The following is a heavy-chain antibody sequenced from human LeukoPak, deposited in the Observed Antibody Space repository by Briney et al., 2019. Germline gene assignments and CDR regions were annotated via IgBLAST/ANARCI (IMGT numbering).Heavy chain of an antibody. CDR3: ATALLTGDGDY. D-gene: IGHD7-27*01. J-gene: IGHJ4*02. V-gene: IGHV5-51*01. CDR1: GYSFTTYW. Sequence: GESLKISCKASGYSFTTYWIGWVRQMPGKGLGWMGIIYPGDSDTRYSPSFQGQVTISADKSISTAYLQWSSLKASDTAIYYCATALLTGDGDYWGQGTLVTVSS. CDR2: IYPGDSDT.